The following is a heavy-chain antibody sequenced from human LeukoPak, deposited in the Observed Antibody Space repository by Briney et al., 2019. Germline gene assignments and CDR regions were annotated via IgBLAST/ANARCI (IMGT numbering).Heavy chain of an antibody. CDR1: GYTFTSYY. D-gene: IGHD1-26*01. Sequence: GASVKVSCKASGYTFTSYYMHWVRQAPGQGLEWMGIINPSGGSTSYAQKFQGRVTMTRDMSTSTVYMELSSLRSEDTAVYYCARDLLANGRYWGFDYWGQGTLVTVSS. V-gene: IGHV1-46*01. CDR2: INPSGGST. J-gene: IGHJ4*02. CDR3: ARDLLANGRYWGFDY.